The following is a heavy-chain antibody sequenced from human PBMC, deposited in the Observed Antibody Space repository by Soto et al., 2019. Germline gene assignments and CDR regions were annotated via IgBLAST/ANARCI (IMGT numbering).Heavy chain of an antibody. V-gene: IGHV3-23*01. D-gene: IGHD3-22*01. CDR1: GFTFISYA. CDR2: ISGSGGST. Sequence: WGSLRLSCAASGFTFISYAIIFFRHSPFKWLEWVSAISGSGGSTYYADSVKGRFTISRDNSKNTLYLQMNSLRDEDTAVYYCAKDLYDRLGMAFDIWGQGTMVTVSS. J-gene: IGHJ3*02. CDR3: AKDLYDRLGMAFDI.